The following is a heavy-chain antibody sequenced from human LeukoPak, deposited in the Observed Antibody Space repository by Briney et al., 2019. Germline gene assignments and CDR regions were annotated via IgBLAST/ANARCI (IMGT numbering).Heavy chain of an antibody. J-gene: IGHJ4*02. CDR3: AKVSSSGWYADY. Sequence: GGSLRLSCAASGFTFSSYAMSWVRQAPGKGLDWVSAISGSGGSTYYADSVKGRFTISRDNSKNTPYLQMNSLRAEDTAVYYCAKVSSSGWYADYWGQGTLVTVSS. D-gene: IGHD6-19*01. V-gene: IGHV3-23*01. CDR2: ISGSGGST. CDR1: GFTFSSYA.